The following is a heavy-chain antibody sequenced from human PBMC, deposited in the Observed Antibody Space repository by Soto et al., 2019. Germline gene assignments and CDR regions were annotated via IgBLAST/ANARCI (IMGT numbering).Heavy chain of an antibody. CDR3: ARSKVGDGYNYDY. Sequence: ASVKVSCKASGYTFTGYYMHWVRQAPGQGLEWMGWINPNSGGTNYAQKFQGWVTMTRDTSISIAYMELSRLRSDGTAVYYCARSKVGDGYNYDYWGQGTQVTVSS. CDR2: INPNSGGT. D-gene: IGHD5-12*01. V-gene: IGHV1-2*04. J-gene: IGHJ4*02. CDR1: GYTFTGYY.